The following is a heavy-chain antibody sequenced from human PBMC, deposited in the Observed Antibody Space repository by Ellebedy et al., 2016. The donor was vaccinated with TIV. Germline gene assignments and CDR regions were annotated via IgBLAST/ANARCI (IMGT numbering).Heavy chain of an antibody. CDR3: ARGYSYEFDY. Sequence: AASVKVSCKTSGYIFTTYAMHWVRQAPGQSLEWMGWINLGIGDTKYSQNFQGRLTITSDASASTVHMELSSLRSGDTAVYFCARGYSYEFDYWGQGTLVTVSS. V-gene: IGHV1-3*01. CDR2: INLGIGDT. CDR1: GYIFTTYA. D-gene: IGHD5-18*01. J-gene: IGHJ4*02.